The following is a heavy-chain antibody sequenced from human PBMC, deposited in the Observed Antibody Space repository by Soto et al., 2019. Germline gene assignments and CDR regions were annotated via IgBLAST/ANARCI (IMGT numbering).Heavy chain of an antibody. CDR3: ARAIMVRGITKNWYFDL. V-gene: IGHV4-34*01. CDR1: GGSISGSY. D-gene: IGHD3-10*01. Sequence: LEPLSLTCAVYGGSISGSYWSQLRQPPGKGLEWIGYIYYSGSTYYSPSLKTRVTIAADTSRNQFSLKLSSVTAADTAVYYCARAIMVRGITKNWYFDLWGRGTLVTVSS. CDR2: IYYSGST. J-gene: IGHJ2*01.